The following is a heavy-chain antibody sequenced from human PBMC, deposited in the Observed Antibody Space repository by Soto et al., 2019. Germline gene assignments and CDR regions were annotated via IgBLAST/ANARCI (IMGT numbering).Heavy chain of an antibody. V-gene: IGHV4-59*01. D-gene: IGHD6-19*01. Sequence: PSETLSLTCTVSGGSISGNYWTWIRQPPGKGLEWIGYIYYSGSTNYNPSLKSRVTISVDTSKNQFSLKLSSVTAADTAVYYCARGIEGWYQGRYYYGMDVWGQGTTVTAP. CDR2: IYYSGST. J-gene: IGHJ6*02. CDR3: ARGIEGWYQGRYYYGMDV. CDR1: GGSISGNY.